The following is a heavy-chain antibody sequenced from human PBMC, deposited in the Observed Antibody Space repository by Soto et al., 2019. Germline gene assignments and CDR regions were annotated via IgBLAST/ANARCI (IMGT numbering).Heavy chain of an antibody. CDR2: IYSGGRT. CDR3: ARGTYEVSTGYHFDY. CDR1: GFTVSSNY. D-gene: IGHD3-9*01. J-gene: IGHJ4*02. Sequence: DVQVLDSAGGLIQPGGSLRLSCAASGFTVSSNYMSWVRQAPGKGLEWVSVIYSGGRTDYADSVMGRFTISRDNSKNTLYLQMNSLKTEDTAVYYCARGTYEVSTGYHFDYWGQGTLVTVSS. V-gene: IGHV3-53*01.